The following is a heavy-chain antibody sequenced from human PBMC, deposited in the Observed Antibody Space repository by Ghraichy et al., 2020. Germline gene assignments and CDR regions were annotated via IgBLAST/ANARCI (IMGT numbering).Heavy chain of an antibody. CDR2: IYYSGST. J-gene: IGHJ5*02. V-gene: IGHV4-59*01. CDR1: GGSISSYY. CDR3: ARGKLLWFGESMAYNWFDP. Sequence: ETLSLTCTVSGGSISSYYWSWIRQPPGKGLEWIGYIYYSGSTNYNPSLKSRVTISVDTSKNQFSLKLSSVTAADTAVYYCARGKLLWFGESMAYNWFDPWGQGTLVTVSS. D-gene: IGHD3-10*01.